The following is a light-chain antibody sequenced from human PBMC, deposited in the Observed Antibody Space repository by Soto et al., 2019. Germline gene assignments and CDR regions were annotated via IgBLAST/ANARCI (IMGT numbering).Light chain of an antibody. CDR1: QSVSSY. Sequence: EFVLTQSPATLSLSPGERATLSCRASQSVSSYLAWYQQKPGQAPRLVIYDVSNRGTGIPARFSGSGSGTDFTLTISSLEPEDFAVYYCQQRGTFGGGTKVEIK. CDR2: DVS. CDR3: QQRGT. V-gene: IGKV3-11*01. J-gene: IGKJ4*01.